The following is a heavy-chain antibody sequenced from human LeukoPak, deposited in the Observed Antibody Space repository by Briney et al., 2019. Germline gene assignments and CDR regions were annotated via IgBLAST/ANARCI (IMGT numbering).Heavy chain of an antibody. Sequence: GSSVKVSCKASGGTFSSYAISWVRQAPGQGLEWMGGIIPIFGTANYAQKFQGRVTITADESTSTAYMELSSLRSEDTAVYYCARDARYYDSSGYYVFDIWGQGTKVTVSS. D-gene: IGHD3-22*01. J-gene: IGHJ3*02. CDR2: IIPIFGTA. CDR3: ARDARYYDSSGYYVFDI. V-gene: IGHV1-69*01. CDR1: GGTFSSYA.